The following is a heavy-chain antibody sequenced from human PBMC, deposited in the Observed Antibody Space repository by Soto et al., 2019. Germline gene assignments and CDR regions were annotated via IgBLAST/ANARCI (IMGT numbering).Heavy chain of an antibody. CDR1: GGSISSYY. CDR3: ARVRCSGGSCYKGLTNWFDP. J-gene: IGHJ5*02. V-gene: IGHV4-4*07. CDR2: IYTSGST. D-gene: IGHD2-15*01. Sequence: PSETLSLTCTVSGGSISSYYWSWIRQPAGKGLEWIGRIYTSGSTNYNPSLKSRVTMSVDTSKNQFSLKLSSVTAADTAVYYCARVRCSGGSCYKGLTNWFDPWGQGTLVTVSS.